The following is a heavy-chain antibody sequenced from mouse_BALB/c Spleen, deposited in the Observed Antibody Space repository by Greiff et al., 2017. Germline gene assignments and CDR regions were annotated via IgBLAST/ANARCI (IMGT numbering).Heavy chain of an antibody. J-gene: IGHJ2*01. CDR2: ISSGGSYT. V-gene: IGHV5-6*02. Sequence: EVMLVESGGDLVKPGGSLKLSCAASGFTFSSYGMSWVRQTPDKRLEWVATISSGGSYTYYPDSVKGRFTISRDNAKNTLYLQMSSLKSEDTAMYYCARFLTTANFDYWGQGTTLTVSS. CDR1: GFTFSSYG. D-gene: IGHD1-2*01. CDR3: ARFLTTANFDY.